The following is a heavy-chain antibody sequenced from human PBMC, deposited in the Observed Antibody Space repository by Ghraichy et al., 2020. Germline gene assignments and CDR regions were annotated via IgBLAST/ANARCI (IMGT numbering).Heavy chain of an antibody. Sequence: TLSLTCTVSGGSISSGGYYWSWIRQHPGKGLEWIGYIYYSGSTYYNPSLKSRVTISVDTSKNQFSLKLSSVTAADTAVYYCARAFGVVIPPGADWFDPWGQGTLVTVSS. J-gene: IGHJ5*02. D-gene: IGHD3-3*01. V-gene: IGHV4-31*03. CDR3: ARAFGVVIPPGADWFDP. CDR1: GGSISSGGYY. CDR2: IYYSGST.